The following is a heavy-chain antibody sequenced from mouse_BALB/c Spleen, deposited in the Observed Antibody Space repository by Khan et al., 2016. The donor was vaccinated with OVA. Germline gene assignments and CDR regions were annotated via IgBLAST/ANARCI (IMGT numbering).Heavy chain of an antibody. CDR3: ARGGGTAPFAY. D-gene: IGHD1-2*01. V-gene: IGHV5-15*02. CDR1: GFTFSDYG. CDR2: ISDLAYSI. Sequence: EVELVESGGGLVQPGGSRKLSCAASGFTFSDYGMAWVRQAPGKGPEWVAFISDLAYSIYYADTVTGRFTISRENAKNTLYLEMRSLRSEDTAIYDCARGGGTAPFAYWGLGTLVTVSA. J-gene: IGHJ3*01.